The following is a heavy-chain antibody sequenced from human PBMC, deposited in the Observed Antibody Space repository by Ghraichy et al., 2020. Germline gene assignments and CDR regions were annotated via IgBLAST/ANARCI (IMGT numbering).Heavy chain of an antibody. J-gene: IGHJ6*02. Sequence: SETMSLTCTVSGGSISSYYWSWIRQPPGKGLEWIGYIYYSGSTNYNPSLKSRVTISVDTSKNQFSLKLSSVTAADTAVYYCARVGWSGYPRAHYYGMDVWGQGTTVTVSS. V-gene: IGHV4-59*01. CDR2: IYYSGST. CDR3: ARVGWSGYPRAHYYGMDV. CDR1: GGSISSYY. D-gene: IGHD3-3*01.